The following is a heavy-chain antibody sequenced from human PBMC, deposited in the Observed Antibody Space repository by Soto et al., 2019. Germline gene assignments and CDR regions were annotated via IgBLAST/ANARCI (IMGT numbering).Heavy chain of an antibody. CDR3: ATWHEREHAFDV. D-gene: IGHD1-1*01. J-gene: IGHJ3*01. Sequence: ESGGGLIQPGESLRLSCAAFGLTISGKKYVAWVRQAPGKGLEWVSALYDVDGSFYADSVTGRFTTSSDSSKTTVYLQMNDLRPDDTAVYYCATWHEREHAFDVWGRGTTVTISS. V-gene: IGHV3-53*01. CDR2: LYDVDGS. CDR1: GLTISGKKY.